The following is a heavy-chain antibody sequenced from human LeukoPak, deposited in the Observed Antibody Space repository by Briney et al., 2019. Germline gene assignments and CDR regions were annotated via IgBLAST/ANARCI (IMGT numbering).Heavy chain of an antibody. Sequence: GGSLRLSCAASGFTFGSYGMHWVRQAPGKGLEWVAFIRYDGSNKYYADSVKGRFTISRDNSKNTLYLQMNSLRAEDTAVYYCAKDLYYDILTGPFDYWGQGTLVTVSS. CDR1: GFTFGSYG. CDR3: AKDLYYDILTGPFDY. D-gene: IGHD3-9*01. J-gene: IGHJ4*02. CDR2: IRYDGSNK. V-gene: IGHV3-30*02.